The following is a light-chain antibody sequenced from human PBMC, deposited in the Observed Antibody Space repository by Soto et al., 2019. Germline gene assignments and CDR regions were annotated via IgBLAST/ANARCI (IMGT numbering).Light chain of an antibody. CDR1: QSVSNSF. J-gene: IGKJ1*01. CDR3: QQYGSSPRT. V-gene: IGKV3-20*01. CDR2: GAS. Sequence: EIVLTQSPGTLSLSPGERAALSCRASQSVSNSFLAWFQQKPGQAPRLLIYGASSRAPGIPDRFSGSGSGTDFTLTISRLEPEDFAVYYCQQYGSSPRTFGQGTKVEIK.